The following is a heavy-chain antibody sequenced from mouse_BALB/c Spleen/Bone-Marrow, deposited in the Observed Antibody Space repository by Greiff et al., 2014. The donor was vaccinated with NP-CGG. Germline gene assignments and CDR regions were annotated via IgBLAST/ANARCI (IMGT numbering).Heavy chain of an antibody. V-gene: IGHV14-3*02. CDR1: GFNIEDTY. Sequence: VQLQQSGAELVKPGASVKLSCTASGFNIEDTYMHWVKQRPEQGLEWIGRIDPANGNTKYDPKLQGKATITADTSSNTAYLQLSSLTSGDTAVYYCARWEYYAMDYWGQGTSVTVSS. CDR2: IDPANGNT. J-gene: IGHJ4*01. D-gene: IGHD4-1*01. CDR3: ARWEYYAMDY.